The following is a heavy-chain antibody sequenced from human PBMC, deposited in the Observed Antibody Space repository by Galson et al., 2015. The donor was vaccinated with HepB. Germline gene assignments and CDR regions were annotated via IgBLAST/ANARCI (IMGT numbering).Heavy chain of an antibody. Sequence: SLRLSCAASGFTFSTYAMSWVRQAPGKGLEWVSAISGSGGSTNYADSVKGRFTISRDNSKNTLYLQMHSLRAEDTAVYYCAKDSEAYDNSGYYVFDYWGQGSLVTVSS. CDR1: GFTFSTYA. CDR3: AKDSEAYDNSGYYVFDY. D-gene: IGHD3-22*01. J-gene: IGHJ4*02. V-gene: IGHV3-23*01. CDR2: ISGSGGST.